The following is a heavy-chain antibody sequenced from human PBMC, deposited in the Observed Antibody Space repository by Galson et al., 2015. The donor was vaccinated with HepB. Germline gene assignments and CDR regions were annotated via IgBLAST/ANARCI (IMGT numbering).Heavy chain of an antibody. Sequence: SVKVSCKASGYTFTSYGISWVRQAPGQGLEWMGWISAYNGNTNYAQKLQGRVTMTTDTSTSTAYMELRSLRSDDTAVYYCARTVDLITVEGGAFDIWGQGTMVTVSS. D-gene: IGHD4-23*01. CDR1: GYTFTSYG. CDR3: ARTVDLITVEGGAFDI. CDR2: ISAYNGNT. J-gene: IGHJ3*02. V-gene: IGHV1-18*01.